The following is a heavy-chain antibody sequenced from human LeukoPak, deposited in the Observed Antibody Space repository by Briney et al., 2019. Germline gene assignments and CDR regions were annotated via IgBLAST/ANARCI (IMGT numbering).Heavy chain of an antibody. J-gene: IGHJ4*02. CDR1: GFTFSSYW. D-gene: IGHD6-6*01. Sequence: GGSLRLSCAASGFTFSSYWMHWVRQAPGKGLVWVSRINTDGSSTTYADSVKGRFTISRDNAKNTLYLQMNSLRAEDTAVYYCTRAHQFSSSLETDYWGQGTLVTVSS. CDR2: INTDGSST. V-gene: IGHV3-74*01. CDR3: TRAHQFSSSLETDY.